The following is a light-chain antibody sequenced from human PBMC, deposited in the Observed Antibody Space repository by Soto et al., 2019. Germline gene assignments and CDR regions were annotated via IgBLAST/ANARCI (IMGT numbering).Light chain of an antibody. V-gene: IGLV2-14*03. J-gene: IGLJ2*01. CDR1: SSDVGGYNY. Sequence: QSVLTQPASVSGSPGQSITISCSGTSSDVGGYNYVSWYQHHPGKAPKLVIFDVSHRSSGASNRFSGSKSGNTASLTISGLQAEDEADYYCSSYTISRDVIFGGGTKLTVL. CDR3: SSYTISRDVI. CDR2: DVS.